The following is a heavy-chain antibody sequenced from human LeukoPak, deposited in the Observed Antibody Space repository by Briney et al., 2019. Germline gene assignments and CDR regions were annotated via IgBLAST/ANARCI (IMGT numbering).Heavy chain of an antibody. D-gene: IGHD3-9*01. CDR1: GFTFNSYW. CDR3: ARAKTGYDY. V-gene: IGHV3-7*02. J-gene: IGHJ4*02. CDR2: INQDGSEK. Sequence: GGSLRLSCAASGFTFNSYWISWVRQAPGKGLEWLANINQDGSEKNYVDSVKGRFTISRDNAKNTLYLQMNSLRAEDTAVYYCARAKTGYDYWGQGTLVTVSS.